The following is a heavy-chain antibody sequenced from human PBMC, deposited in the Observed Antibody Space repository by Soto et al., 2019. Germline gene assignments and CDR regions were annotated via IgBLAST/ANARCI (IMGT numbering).Heavy chain of an antibody. Sequence: GASVKVSCKASGYTFTGYYMHWVRQAPGQGLEWMGWINPDNGVPNYAQKFQGRVTLSRDTSINTAYMELSRLTSDDTAMYYCARTDYLFSTLTCYFDYWGQGTLVTVSS. J-gene: IGHJ4*02. V-gene: IGHV1-2*02. CDR2: INPDNGVP. D-gene: IGHD3-16*01. CDR1: GYTFTGYY. CDR3: ARTDYLFSTLTCYFDY.